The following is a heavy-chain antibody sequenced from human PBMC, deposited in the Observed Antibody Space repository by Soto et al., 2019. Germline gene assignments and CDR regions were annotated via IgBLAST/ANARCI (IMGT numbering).Heavy chain of an antibody. CDR3: ARDDEGGSDCDLGY. J-gene: IGHJ4*02. V-gene: IGHV3-30-3*01. CDR1: GFTFSRYT. Sequence: QVQLVESGGGVVPPGRSLRLSCAASGFTFSRYTMHWVRQAPGKGLGWMAFISDDGNNKYYADSVKGQFTISRDNSKNTLYLQMNSLRTEDTAVYYCARDDEGGSDCDLGYWGQGTLVTVSS. D-gene: IGHD3-10*01. CDR2: ISDDGNNK.